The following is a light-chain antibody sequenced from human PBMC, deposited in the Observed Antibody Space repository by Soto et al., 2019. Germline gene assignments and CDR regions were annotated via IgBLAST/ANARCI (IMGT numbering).Light chain of an antibody. CDR3: QQTFRSPYT. CDR2: AAS. CDR1: QSIRSY. V-gene: IGKV1-39*01. Sequence: QMTQSPPSLSASPGDTITITCRTSQSIRSYLNWYQEKSGTAPRLLIYAASTLQDGVPSRFTGSGSETDFTLTISSLRPDDVATYFCQQTFRSPYTFGQGTKLEI. J-gene: IGKJ2*01.